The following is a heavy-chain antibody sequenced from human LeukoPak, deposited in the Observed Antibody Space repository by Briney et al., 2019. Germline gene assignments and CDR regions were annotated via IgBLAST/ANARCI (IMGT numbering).Heavy chain of an antibody. V-gene: IGHV4-34*01. Sequence: SPSETLSLTCAVYGGSFSGYYWSWIRQPPGKGLEWIGEINHSGSTNYNPSLKSRVTISVDTSKNQFSLKLSSVTAADTAVYYCARDFPWELALDYYYGMDVWGQGTTVTVSS. CDR1: GGSFSGYY. CDR2: INHSGST. D-gene: IGHD1-26*01. CDR3: ARDFPWELALDYYYGMDV. J-gene: IGHJ6*02.